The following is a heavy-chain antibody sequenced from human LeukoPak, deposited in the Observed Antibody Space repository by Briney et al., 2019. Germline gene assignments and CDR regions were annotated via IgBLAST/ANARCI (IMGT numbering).Heavy chain of an antibody. CDR2: IKTDGSET. D-gene: IGHD3-10*01. V-gene: IGHV3-7*01. CDR3: VSAIRGSPIDY. Sequence: GGSLRLSCAASGYSFSNYWMGWVRQAPGKGLACVANIKTDGSETYYVDSVKGRFTISRDNAKNSLFLQMNSLRAEDTAIYYCVSAIRGSPIDYWGQGTLVSVPS. J-gene: IGHJ4*02. CDR1: GYSFSNYW.